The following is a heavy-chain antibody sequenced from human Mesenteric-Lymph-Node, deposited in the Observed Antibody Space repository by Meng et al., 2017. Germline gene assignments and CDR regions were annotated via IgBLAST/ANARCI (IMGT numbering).Heavy chain of an antibody. V-gene: IGHV3-11*04. CDR2: ISSSGSTI. Sequence: GESLKISCAASGFTFSDYYMSGIRQAPGKGLEWVSYISSSGSTIYYADSVKGRFTISRDNAKNSLYLQMNSLRAEDTAVYYCARDIGPRLPNDYGDYEGYYYYGMDVWGQGTTVTVSS. CDR3: ARDIGPRLPNDYGDYEGYYYYGMDV. CDR1: GFTFSDYY. J-gene: IGHJ6*02. D-gene: IGHD4-17*01.